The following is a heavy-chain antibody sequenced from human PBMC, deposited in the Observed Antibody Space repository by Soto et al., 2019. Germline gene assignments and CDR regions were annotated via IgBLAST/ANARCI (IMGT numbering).Heavy chain of an antibody. CDR3: AKGVGVKRYYFDY. D-gene: IGHD1-26*01. CDR2: ISGSGGST. J-gene: IGHJ4*02. V-gene: IGHV3-23*04. CDR1: GFTFSTYA. Sequence: EVQVVESGGGLVQPGGSLRLSSAASGFTFSTYAMTWVRQAPGKGLEWVSGISGSGGSTYHADSVKGRFTISRDSSKNTVYLQMNSLRAEDTAVYYCAKGVGVKRYYFDYWGQGTLVTVSS.